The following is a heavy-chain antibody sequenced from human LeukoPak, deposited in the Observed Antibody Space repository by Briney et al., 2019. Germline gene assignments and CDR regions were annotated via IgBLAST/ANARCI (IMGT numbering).Heavy chain of an antibody. J-gene: IGHJ3*02. V-gene: IGHV5-51*01. Sequence: AGESLKISCKGSGYSFTSYWIGWVRQMPGKGLEWMGIIYPGDSDTRYSPSFQGQVTTSADKSISTAYLQWSSLKASDTAMYYCVRAGARWRRNAFDIWGQGTMVTVSS. CDR1: GYSFTSYW. CDR2: IYPGDSDT. CDR3: VRAGARWRRNAFDI. D-gene: IGHD2-8*02.